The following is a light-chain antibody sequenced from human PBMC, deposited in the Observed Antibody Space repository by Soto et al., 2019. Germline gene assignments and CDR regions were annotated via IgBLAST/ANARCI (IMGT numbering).Light chain of an antibody. CDR2: GAS. CDR1: QYVSNK. CDR3: QQYNNWWT. V-gene: IGKV3-15*01. J-gene: IGKJ1*01. Sequence: ERVMTQSPATLSVSPGETATLSCRASQYVSNKVAWYQQKPGQAPSLLILGASTRATGVPARFSGSGSGTEFTLTISSLQSEDFAVYYCQQYNNWWTFGQGAKV.